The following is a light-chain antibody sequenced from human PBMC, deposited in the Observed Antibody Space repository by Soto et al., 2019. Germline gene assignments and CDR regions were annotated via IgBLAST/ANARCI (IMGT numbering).Light chain of an antibody. CDR2: DAY. J-gene: IGKJ1*01. CDR1: QSVSSY. V-gene: IGKV3-20*01. Sequence: EIVLTQSPATLSLSPGERATLSCRASQSVSSYLAWYQQKPGQAPRLLIYDAYSRATGIPDRFSGSGSGTDFTLTISRLEPEDFAVYYCQQYDSSPRTFGQGTKVDIK. CDR3: QQYDSSPRT.